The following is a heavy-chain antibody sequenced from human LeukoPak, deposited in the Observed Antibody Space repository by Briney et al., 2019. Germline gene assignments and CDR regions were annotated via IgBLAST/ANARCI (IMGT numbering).Heavy chain of an antibody. Sequence: SETLSLTCTVSGGSMYSYYWSWIRQPPGKGLEWIGYTFYSGSTEYNPSLKSRVTMSIDTSMNQFSLKVTSVTAADTAVYYCARGSSRFDCWGQGTLVTVSS. D-gene: IGHD6-13*01. J-gene: IGHJ4*02. CDR1: GGSMYSYY. CDR3: ARGSSRFDC. V-gene: IGHV4-59*01. CDR2: TFYSGST.